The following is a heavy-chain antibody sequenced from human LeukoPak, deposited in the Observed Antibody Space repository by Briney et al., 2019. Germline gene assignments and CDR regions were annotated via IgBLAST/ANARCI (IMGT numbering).Heavy chain of an antibody. CDR1: GFTFSSYS. J-gene: IGHJ4*02. Sequence: SGGSLRLSCAASGFTFSSYSMNWVRQAPGKGLEWVSYISSSSSTIYYADSVKGRFTISRDNAKNSLYLQMNSLRDEDTAVYYCASIPIAVAGTTFDYWGQGTLVTVSS. CDR3: ASIPIAVAGTTFDY. D-gene: IGHD6-19*01. V-gene: IGHV3-48*02. CDR2: ISSSSSTI.